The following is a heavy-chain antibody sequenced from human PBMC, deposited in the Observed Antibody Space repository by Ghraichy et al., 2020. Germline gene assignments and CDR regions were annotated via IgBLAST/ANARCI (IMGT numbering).Heavy chain of an antibody. CDR3: ASGVGATPRDY. CDR2: INHSGST. D-gene: IGHD1-26*01. V-gene: IGHV4-34*01. CDR1: GGSFSGYY. Sequence: SETLSLTCAVYGGSFSGYYWSWIRQPPGKGLEWIGEINHSGSTNYNPSLKSRVTISVDTSKNQFSLKLSSVTAADTAVYYCASGVGATPRDYWGQGTLVTVSS. J-gene: IGHJ4*02.